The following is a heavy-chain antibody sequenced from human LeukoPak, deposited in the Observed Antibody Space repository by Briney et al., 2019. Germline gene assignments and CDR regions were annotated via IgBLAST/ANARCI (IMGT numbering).Heavy chain of an antibody. J-gene: IGHJ4*01. D-gene: IGHD1-26*01. CDR2: ISGSNGNT. CDR3: ARSGRGTYYYFDL. V-gene: IGHV1-18*04. CDR1: GYTFTGYY. Sequence: ASVKVSCKASGYTFTGYYIHWVRQAPGQGLEWMGWISGSNGNTKYAQKFQGRVTMTTDTSTGTAYMDLRNLRFDDTAVYFCARSGRGTYYYFDLWGQGTLVTVSS.